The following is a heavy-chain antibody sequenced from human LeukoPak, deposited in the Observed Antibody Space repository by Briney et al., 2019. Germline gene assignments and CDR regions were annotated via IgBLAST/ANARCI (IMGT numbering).Heavy chain of an antibody. Sequence: RGESLKISCKGSGYSFTSYWIGWVRQMPGKGLEWMGIIYPGDSDTRYSPSFQGQVTISADKSISTAYLQWSSLKASDTAMYYCARHLTGLSGGNSFLRFDPWGQGTLVTVSS. D-gene: IGHD4-23*01. V-gene: IGHV5-51*01. CDR1: GYSFTSYW. CDR3: ARHLTGLSGGNSFLRFDP. CDR2: IYPGDSDT. J-gene: IGHJ5*02.